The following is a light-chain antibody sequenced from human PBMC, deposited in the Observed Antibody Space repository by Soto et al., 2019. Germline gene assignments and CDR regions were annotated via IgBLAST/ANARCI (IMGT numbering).Light chain of an antibody. J-gene: IGKJ1*01. CDR3: QQYNNWPPWT. Sequence: EIVMQHSPAPLSVSPGERATLSCRASQSVSSNLAWYQKKPGQAPRLLIYGASTRATGIPARFSGSGSGTAFTLTISSLQSEVFAVYYCQQYNNWPPWTFGRGTKVEIK. CDR1: QSVSSN. V-gene: IGKV3-15*01. CDR2: GAS.